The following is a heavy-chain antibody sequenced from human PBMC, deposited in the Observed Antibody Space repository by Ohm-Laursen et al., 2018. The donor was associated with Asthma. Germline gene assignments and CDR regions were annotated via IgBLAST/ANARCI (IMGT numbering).Heavy chain of an antibody. Sequence: SLRLSCAAFGFTFSSYAMHWVRQAPGKGLEWVAVISYDGSNKYYADSVKGRFTISRDNSKNTLYLQMNSLRAEDTAVYYCAREDERTEPLDYWGQGTLVTVSS. CDR2: ISYDGSNK. CDR1: GFTFSSYA. J-gene: IGHJ4*02. CDR3: AREDERTEPLDY. V-gene: IGHV3-30-3*01.